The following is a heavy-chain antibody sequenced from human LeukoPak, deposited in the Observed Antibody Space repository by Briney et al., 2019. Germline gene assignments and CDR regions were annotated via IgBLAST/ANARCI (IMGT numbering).Heavy chain of an antibody. V-gene: IGHV3-30*18. Sequence: GGSLRLSCAASGFTFSSYGMHWVRQAPGKGLEWVAVISYDGSNKYYADSVKGRFTISRDNSKNTLYLQMNSLRAEDTAVYYCAKDGASSWYYYYYYMDVWGKGTTVTVSS. CDR1: GFTFSSYG. D-gene: IGHD6-13*01. J-gene: IGHJ6*03. CDR2: ISYDGSNK. CDR3: AKDGASSWYYYYYYMDV.